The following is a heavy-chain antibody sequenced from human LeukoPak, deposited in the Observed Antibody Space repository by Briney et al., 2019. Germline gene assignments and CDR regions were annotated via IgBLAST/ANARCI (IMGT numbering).Heavy chain of an antibody. CDR3: TTSYSGNSWYDWFGP. CDR1: GFTFSSYW. V-gene: IGHV3-73*01. J-gene: IGHJ5*02. Sequence: GGSLRLSCVASGFTFSSYWMSWVRQASGKGLEWVGLIRTKANTYATAYAASVTGRFTISRDDSKTTSYLQMNSLKTEDTALYFCTTSYSGNSWYDWFGPWGQGTLVTVSS. D-gene: IGHD6-13*01. CDR2: IRTKANTYAT.